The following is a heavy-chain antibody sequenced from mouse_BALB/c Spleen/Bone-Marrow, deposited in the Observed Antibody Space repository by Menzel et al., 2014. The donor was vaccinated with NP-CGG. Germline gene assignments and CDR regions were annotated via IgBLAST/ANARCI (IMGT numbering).Heavy chain of an antibody. D-gene: IGHD2-4*01. CDR3: ARIYDYDRGAWFAY. Sequence: EVQLQQSGPELVKPGASVKISCKASGYSFTGYFMNWVMQSHGKSLEWIGRINPYNGDTFYNQKFKGKATLTVDKSSNTTHMELRSLASEDSAVYYCARIYDYDRGAWFAYWDQGTLVTVSA. V-gene: IGHV1-20*02. CDR1: GYSFTGYF. CDR2: INPYNGDT. J-gene: IGHJ3*01.